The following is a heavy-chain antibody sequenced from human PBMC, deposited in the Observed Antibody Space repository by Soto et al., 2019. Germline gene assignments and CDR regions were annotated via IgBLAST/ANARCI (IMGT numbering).Heavy chain of an antibody. Sequence: GASVKVSCKASGYTFTSYDINWVRQATGQGLEWMGWTNPNSGNTGYAQKFQGRVAMTRNTSISTAYMELSSLRSEDTAVYYCARVPLYFGVTTVDYWGQGTLVTVSS. CDR3: ARVPLYFGVTTVDY. J-gene: IGHJ4*02. CDR2: TNPNSGNT. CDR1: GYTFTSYD. D-gene: IGHD4-17*01. V-gene: IGHV1-8*01.